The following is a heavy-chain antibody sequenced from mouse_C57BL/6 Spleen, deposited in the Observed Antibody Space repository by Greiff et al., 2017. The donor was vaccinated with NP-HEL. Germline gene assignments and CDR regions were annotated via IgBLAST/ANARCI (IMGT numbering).Heavy chain of an antibody. CDR3: ASLYYYGSSYYAMDY. D-gene: IGHD1-1*01. J-gene: IGHJ4*01. CDR2: ILPGSGST. V-gene: IGHV1-9*01. CDR1: GYTFTGYW. Sequence: QVQLQQSGAELMKPGASVKLSCKATGYTFTGYWIEWVKQRPGHGLEWIGEILPGSGSTNYNEKFKGKATFTADTSSNTAYMQLSSLTTEDSAIYYCASLYYYGSSYYAMDYWGQGTSVTVSS.